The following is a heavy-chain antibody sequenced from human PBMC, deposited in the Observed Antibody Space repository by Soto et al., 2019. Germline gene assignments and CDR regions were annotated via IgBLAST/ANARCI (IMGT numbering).Heavy chain of an antibody. CDR3: ARPTRFYSGYDLNY. CDR2: INPNSGGT. D-gene: IGHD5-12*01. CDR1: GYTFTGYY. J-gene: IGHJ4*02. Sequence: ASVKVSCKASGYTFTGYYMHWVRQAPGQGLEWMGWINPNSGGTNYAQKFQGWVTMTRDMSISTAYMELSRLRSDDTAVYYCARPTRFYSGYDLNYWGQGTLVTVSS. V-gene: IGHV1-2*04.